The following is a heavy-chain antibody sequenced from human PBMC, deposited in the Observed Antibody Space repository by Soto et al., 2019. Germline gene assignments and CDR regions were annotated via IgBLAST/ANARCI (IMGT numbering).Heavy chain of an antibody. V-gene: IGHV5-10-1*01. CDR3: ATQKPRPSTIKRGGFGP. J-gene: IGHJ5*02. D-gene: IGHD1-1*01. Sequence: GESLKISCQGSGYDFTTYWITWVRQMPGKGLEWLGRIDPTDSYTNYSPSFRGHVTMSVDKSVKTAYLQWSALKASDSATYFCATQKPRPSTIKRGGFGPWGQGTLVTVSS. CDR2: IDPTDSYT. CDR1: GYDFTTYW.